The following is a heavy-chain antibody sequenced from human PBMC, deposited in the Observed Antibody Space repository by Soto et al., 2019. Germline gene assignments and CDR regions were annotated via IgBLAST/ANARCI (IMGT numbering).Heavy chain of an antibody. D-gene: IGHD5-12*01. V-gene: IGHV1-18*01. J-gene: IGHJ6*02. CDR2: ISAYNGNT. CDR1: GYTVTSYG. Sequence: QVQLVPSGAEVKKPGASVKVSCKASGYTVTSYGISWVRQAPGQGLEWMGWISAYNGNTNYAQKLQGRVTMTTDTSTSTAYMELRSLRSDDTAVYYCARDVRGHYYYYGMDVWGQGTTVTVSS. CDR3: ARDVRGHYYYYGMDV.